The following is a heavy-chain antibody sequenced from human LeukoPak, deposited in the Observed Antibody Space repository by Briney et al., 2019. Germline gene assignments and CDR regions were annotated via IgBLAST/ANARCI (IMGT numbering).Heavy chain of an antibody. CDR2: INSDGSST. Sequence: PGGSLRLSCAASGFTFSSYWVHWVRQAPGKGLVWVSPINSDGSSTSYADSVKGRLTISRDNAKNTLSLQMNSLRAEDTAVYYCAKVGGSNAFDIWGQGTMVIVSS. D-gene: IGHD1-26*01. V-gene: IGHV3-74*01. CDR3: AKVGGSNAFDI. CDR1: GFTFSSYW. J-gene: IGHJ3*02.